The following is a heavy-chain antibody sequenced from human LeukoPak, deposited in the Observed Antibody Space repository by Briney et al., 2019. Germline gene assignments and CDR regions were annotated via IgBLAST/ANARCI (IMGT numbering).Heavy chain of an antibody. CDR1: GGSITGYY. J-gene: IGHJ3*02. D-gene: IGHD3-22*01. CDR2: IFYGRST. V-gene: IGHV4-59*01. CDR3: ARSYKYDGSPNAFDI. Sequence: SGTVSLTCTVSGGSITGYYWSWIRQPPGKGLEWIGYIFYGRSTNYNPSLRSRATISLDTSKNQFSLKLSSVTAADTALYYCARSYKYDGSPNAFDIWGQGTIVSVST.